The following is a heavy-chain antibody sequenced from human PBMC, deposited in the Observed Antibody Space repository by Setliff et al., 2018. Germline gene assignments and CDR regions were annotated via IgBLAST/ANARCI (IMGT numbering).Heavy chain of an antibody. J-gene: IGHJ3*02. CDR3: ATRTYYDSNGYYYAIAGPFDI. CDR2: IHYSGST. CDR1: GGSISSSIYY. D-gene: IGHD3-22*01. V-gene: IGHV4-39*01. Sequence: PSETLSLTCSVSGGSISSSIYYWGWIRQPPGKGLEWIGSIHYSGSTYYSPSLKRRVTISVDTSKNQFSLKLSSVTAADTAVYYCATRTYYDSNGYYYAIAGPFDIWGQGTMVTVS.